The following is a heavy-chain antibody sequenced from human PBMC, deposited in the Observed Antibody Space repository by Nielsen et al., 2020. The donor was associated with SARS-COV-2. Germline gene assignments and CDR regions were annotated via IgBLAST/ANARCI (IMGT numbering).Heavy chain of an antibody. CDR1: GFTFSSYA. CDR2: ISYDGSNK. V-gene: IGHV3-30-3*01. J-gene: IGHJ3*02. Sequence: GESLKISCAASGFTFSSYAMHWVRHAPGKGLEWVAVISYDGSNKYYADSVKGRFTISRDNSKNTLYLQMNSLRAEDTAVYYCARDSLAYCGGDCYNAFDIWGQGTMVTVSS. D-gene: IGHD2-21*02. CDR3: ARDSLAYCGGDCYNAFDI.